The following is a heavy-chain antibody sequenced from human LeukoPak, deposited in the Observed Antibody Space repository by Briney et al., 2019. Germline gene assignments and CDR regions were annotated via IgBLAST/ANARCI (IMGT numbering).Heavy chain of an antibody. CDR2: IYYSGST. D-gene: IGHD3-9*01. CDR3: ARGGYDILTGIFRGLVDY. V-gene: IGHV4-61*05. CDR1: GGSISSSSYY. Sequence: SETLSLTCTVSGGSISSSSYYWSWIRQPPGKGLEWIGYIYYSGSTNYNPSLKSRVTISVDTSKDQFSLKLSSVTAADTAVYYCARGGYDILTGIFRGLVDYWGQGTLVTVSS. J-gene: IGHJ4*02.